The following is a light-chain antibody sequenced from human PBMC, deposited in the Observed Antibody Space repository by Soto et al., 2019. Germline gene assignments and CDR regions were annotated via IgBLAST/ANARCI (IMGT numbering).Light chain of an antibody. Sequence: EIVMTQSPATLSVSPGERATLSCRASQSVSSNLAWYQQKPGQAPRLLIYGASTRATGIPARFSGSGSGTEFTLTISRLQSEDCAVYYCQQYNNWPPMAFGQGTKVEIK. CDR2: GAS. CDR3: QQYNNWPPMA. CDR1: QSVSSN. V-gene: IGKV3-15*01. J-gene: IGKJ1*01.